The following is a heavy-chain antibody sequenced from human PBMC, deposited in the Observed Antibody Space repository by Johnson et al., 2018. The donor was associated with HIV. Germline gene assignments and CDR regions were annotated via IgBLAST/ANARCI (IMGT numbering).Heavy chain of an antibody. D-gene: IGHD6-13*01. V-gene: IGHV3-30*04. CDR2: ISYDGSNK. CDR3: ARELGGSSLPFGAFDI. CDR1: GFSFSRYV. Sequence: VQLVESGGGVVQPGRSLRLSCAASGFSFSRYVMHWVRQAPGKGLEWVAVISYDGSNKYFADSVKGRFTISRDNSKNSVYLQMNSLRAEDTAVYYCARELGGSSLPFGAFDIWGQGTMVTVSS. J-gene: IGHJ3*02.